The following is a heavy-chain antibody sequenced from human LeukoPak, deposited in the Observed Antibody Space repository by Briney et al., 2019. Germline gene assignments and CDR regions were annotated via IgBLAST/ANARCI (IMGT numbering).Heavy chain of an antibody. CDR1: RFTFSSCW. Sequence: GGSLRLSCAASRFTFSSCWMHWARQAPGKGLVWVSRINSDGISTSYADSVKGRFTISRDNAKNTLYLQMNSLRAEDTAVYYCARSQYSGSYFDYWGQGTLVTVSS. J-gene: IGHJ4*02. CDR3: ARSQYSGSYFDY. V-gene: IGHV3-74*01. D-gene: IGHD1-26*01. CDR2: INSDGIST.